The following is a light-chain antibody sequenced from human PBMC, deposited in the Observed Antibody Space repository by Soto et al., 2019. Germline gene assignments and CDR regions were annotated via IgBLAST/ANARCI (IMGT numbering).Light chain of an antibody. Sequence: IVLTQSPATLSLSPGERATLSCRASQSVSSYLAWYQQKPGLAPRLLIYDASNRATGIPARFSGSGSGTDFTLTISSLEPDDFAVYYGQQRSDWPSTFGGGTKVQIK. J-gene: IGKJ4*01. CDR1: QSVSSY. V-gene: IGKV3-11*01. CDR3: QQRSDWPST. CDR2: DAS.